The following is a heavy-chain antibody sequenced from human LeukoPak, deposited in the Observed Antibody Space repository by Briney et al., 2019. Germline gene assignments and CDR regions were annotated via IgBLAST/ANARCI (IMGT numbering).Heavy chain of an antibody. CDR3: TRPYDFWSGYYFDY. CDR1: GFTFSSYG. D-gene: IGHD3-3*01. J-gene: IGHJ4*02. Sequence: GGSLRLSCAASGFTFSSYGMHWVRQAPGKGLEWLALILYDGSNKYYSDSVKGRFTISRDNSKDTLSLQMNSLRAEDTAVYYCTRPYDFWSGYYFDYWGQGTLVTVSS. V-gene: IGHV3-30*03. CDR2: ILYDGSNK.